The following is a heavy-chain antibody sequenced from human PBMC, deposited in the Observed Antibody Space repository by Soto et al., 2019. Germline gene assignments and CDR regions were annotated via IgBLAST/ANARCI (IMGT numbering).Heavy chain of an antibody. CDR2: IIPILNSP. D-gene: IGHD2-2*01. V-gene: IGHV1-69*13. Sequence: SVKVSCKASGGTFGSYAITWVRRAPGQGXEWLGGIIPILNSPAYTQKFQARVVITADEVTNTAYMELNSLRFDDTAVYYCAREAPYCTSATCPKFYDMDVWGQGTTVTVSS. J-gene: IGHJ6*02. CDR3: AREAPYCTSATCPKFYDMDV. CDR1: GGTFGSYA.